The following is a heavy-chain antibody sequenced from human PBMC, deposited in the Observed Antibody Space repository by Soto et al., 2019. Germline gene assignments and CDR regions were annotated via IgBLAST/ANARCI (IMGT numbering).Heavy chain of an antibody. Sequence: QVQLMQSGAEVKKPGASVKVSCKASGDTFTNYYIHWVRQAPGQGLEWMGTVNPSGGHTTYSQNFLGRVTMTRDTSTSALYMELNSLTSDDTAVYYCARGGHVVVVTAAFDYWGQETLVTVSS. CDR1: GDTFTNYY. V-gene: IGHV1-46*03. CDR3: ARGGHVVVVTAAFDY. CDR2: VNPSGGHT. J-gene: IGHJ4*02. D-gene: IGHD2-21*02.